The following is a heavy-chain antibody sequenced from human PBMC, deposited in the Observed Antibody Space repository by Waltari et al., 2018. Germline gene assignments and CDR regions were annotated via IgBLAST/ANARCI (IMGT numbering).Heavy chain of an antibody. J-gene: IGHJ4*02. CDR1: GGSFSGYY. CDR2: INHSGST. CDR3: ARGLQYDSSGYLGY. Sequence: QVQLQQWGAGLLKPSETLSLTCAVYGGSFSGYYWRWIPQPPGKGLEWIGEINHSGSTNYNPSLKSRVTISVDTSKNQFSLKLSSVTAADTAVYYCARGLQYDSSGYLGYWGQGTLVTVSS. V-gene: IGHV4-34*01. D-gene: IGHD3-22*01.